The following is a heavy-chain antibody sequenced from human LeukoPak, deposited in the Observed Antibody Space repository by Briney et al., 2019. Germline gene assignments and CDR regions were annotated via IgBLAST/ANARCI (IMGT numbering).Heavy chain of an antibody. CDR3: ARLSYGYCTGGSCRDY. D-gene: IGHD2-15*01. J-gene: IGHJ4*02. Sequence: PSGTLSLTCAVSGGSISSSNWWSWVRQPPGKGLEWIGSIYYSGSTYYNPSLKSRVTISVDTSKNQFSLKLSSVTAADTAVYYCARLSYGYCTGGSCRDYWGQGTLVTVSS. V-gene: IGHV4-4*02. CDR2: IYYSGST. CDR1: GGSISSSNW.